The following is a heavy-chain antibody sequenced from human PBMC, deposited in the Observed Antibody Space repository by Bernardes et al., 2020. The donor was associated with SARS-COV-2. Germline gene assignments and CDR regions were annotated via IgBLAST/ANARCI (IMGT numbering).Heavy chain of an antibody. Sequence: SETLSLTCTVSGGSFSSSSYYWGWIRQPPGKGLEWIGSIYYSGTTYYNPSLKSRVTISVDTSKNQFSLKLSSVTAADTAVYYCARLSGGPNSPVEYWGQGTL. CDR3: ARLSGGPNSPVEY. J-gene: IGHJ4*02. D-gene: IGHD2-21*01. V-gene: IGHV4-39*01. CDR1: GGSFSSSSYY. CDR2: IYYSGTT.